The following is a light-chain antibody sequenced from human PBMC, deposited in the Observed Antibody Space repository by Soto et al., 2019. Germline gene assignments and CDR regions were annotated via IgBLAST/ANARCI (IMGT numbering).Light chain of an antibody. CDR3: QQYNSYPGT. CDR1: QSISNW. J-gene: IGKJ1*01. V-gene: IGKV1-5*01. Sequence: DIQMTQSPSTLSASVGDRVTISCRASQSISNWLAWYQQKPGKAPNLLIYDASSLESGVTSRFSGSGSGTEFTLTISSXQPDDFATYYCQQYNSYPGTFGQGTKVDIK. CDR2: DAS.